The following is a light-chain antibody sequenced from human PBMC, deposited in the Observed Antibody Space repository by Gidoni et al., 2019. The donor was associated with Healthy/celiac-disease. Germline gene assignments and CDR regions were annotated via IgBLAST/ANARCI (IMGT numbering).Light chain of an antibody. Sequence: DIVMTQPPDPLAVFLGEKATINCKSSQSVLYSSNNKNCLAWYQQKPGEPPKLLIYWASTRESGVPDRFSGSGSGTDFTLTISSLQAEDVAVYYCQQYYSTPPSFGPGTKVDIK. V-gene: IGKV4-1*01. CDR2: WAS. J-gene: IGKJ3*01. CDR3: QQYYSTPPS. CDR1: QSVLYSSNNKNC.